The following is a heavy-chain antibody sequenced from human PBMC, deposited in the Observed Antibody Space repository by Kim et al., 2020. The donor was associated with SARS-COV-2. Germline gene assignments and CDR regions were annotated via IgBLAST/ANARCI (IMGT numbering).Heavy chain of an antibody. J-gene: IGHJ6*02. Sequence: RVTISVDTSKNQFSLKLSSVTAADTAVYYCARGFQIQLRPTWYYYYGMDVWGQGTTVTVSS. D-gene: IGHD5-18*01. CDR3: ARGFQIQLRPTWYYYYGMDV. V-gene: IGHV4-34*01.